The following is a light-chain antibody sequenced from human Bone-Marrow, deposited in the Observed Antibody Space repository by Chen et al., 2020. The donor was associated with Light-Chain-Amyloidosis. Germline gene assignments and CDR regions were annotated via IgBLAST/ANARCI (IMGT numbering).Light chain of an antibody. V-gene: IGLV1-40*01. CDR2: GNT. CDR3: QTYANATHV. J-gene: IGLJ1*01. CDR1: SSNSGAGND. Sequence: QSVLTQPPSVSGAPGQKVTILCTGSSSNSGAGNDVHWYQQLPGTTPRILIYGNTNRLSGVPSRFSGSKSGTSASLVISGLQPDDEADYHCQTYANATHVFGTGTKVIVL.